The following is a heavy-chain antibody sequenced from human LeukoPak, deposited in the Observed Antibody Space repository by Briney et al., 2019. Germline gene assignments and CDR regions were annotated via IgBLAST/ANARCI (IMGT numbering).Heavy chain of an antibody. J-gene: IGHJ6*04. CDR3: AELGITMIGGV. D-gene: IGHD3-10*02. V-gene: IGHV3-48*03. CDR1: GFTFSSYE. CDR2: ISSSGSTI. Sequence: GGSLRLSCAVSGFTFSSYEMNWVRQAPGKGLEWVSYISSSGSTIYYADSVKGRFTISRDNTKKSLYLQMNSLRAEDTAVYYCAELGITMIGGVWGKGTTVIISS.